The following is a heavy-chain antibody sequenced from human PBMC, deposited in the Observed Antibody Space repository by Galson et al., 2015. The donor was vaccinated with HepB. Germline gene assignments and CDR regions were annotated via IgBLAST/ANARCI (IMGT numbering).Heavy chain of an antibody. CDR2: VYDIGST. CDR3: ARDSPVHGNSHWYFDL. D-gene: IGHD4-23*01. V-gene: IGHV4-4*07. Sequence: SETLSLTCSVSGASITNYYWSWIRQPAGKGLEWIGCVYDIGSTQYSPSLKSRVSMSVDTSRNQFSLTLSSVNAADTAIYYCARDSPVHGNSHWYFDLWGRGTLVSVSS. CDR1: GASITNYY. J-gene: IGHJ2*01.